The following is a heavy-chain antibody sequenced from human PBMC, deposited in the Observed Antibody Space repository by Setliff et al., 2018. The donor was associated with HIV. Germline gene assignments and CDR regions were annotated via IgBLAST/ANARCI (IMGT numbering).Heavy chain of an antibody. CDR3: ATFSPRDAFDI. D-gene: IGHD3-16*01. CDR1: GGPISSGGYY. Sequence: SETLSLTCTVSGGPISSGGYYWSWIRQPAGKGLEWIGHIYTSGSTKYNPSLKGRVTISVDTSKNQFSLNLSSVTAADTAFYYCATFSPRDAFDIWGQGTMVTVSS. V-gene: IGHV4-61*09. J-gene: IGHJ3*02. CDR2: IYTSGST.